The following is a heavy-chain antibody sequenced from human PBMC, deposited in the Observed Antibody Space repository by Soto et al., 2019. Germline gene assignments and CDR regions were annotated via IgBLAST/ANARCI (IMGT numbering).Heavy chain of an antibody. J-gene: IGHJ4*02. CDR2: ISGSGGST. Sequence: GGSLRLSCAASGFTFSSYAMSWVRQAPGKGLEWVSAISGSGGSTYYADSVKGRFTISRDNSKNTLYLQMNSLRAEDTAVYYCAKDLNSGSYLYLSDFDYWGQGTLVTVSS. CDR1: GFTFSSYA. V-gene: IGHV3-23*01. CDR3: AKDLNSGSYLYLSDFDY. D-gene: IGHD1-26*01.